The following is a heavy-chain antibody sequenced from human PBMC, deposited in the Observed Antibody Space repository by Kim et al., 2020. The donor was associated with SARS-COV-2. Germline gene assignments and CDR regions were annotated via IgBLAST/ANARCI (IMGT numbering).Heavy chain of an antibody. D-gene: IGHD3-22*01. CDR1: GGSISSYY. V-gene: IGHV4-59*01. Sequence: SETLSLTCTVSGGSISSYYWSWIRQPPGKGLEWIGYIYYSGSTNYNPSLKSRVTISVDTSKNQFSLKLSSVTAADTAVYYCAGPAYYYDSSGYRDAFDIWGQGTMVTVSS. CDR3: AGPAYYYDSSGYRDAFDI. CDR2: IYYSGST. J-gene: IGHJ3*02.